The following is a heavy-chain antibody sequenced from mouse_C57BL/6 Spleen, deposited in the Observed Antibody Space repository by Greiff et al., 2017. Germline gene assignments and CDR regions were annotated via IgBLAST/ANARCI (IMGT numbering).Heavy chain of an antibody. CDR3: ARDRGTTVVAYFDY. D-gene: IGHD1-1*01. CDR1: GFTFSSYA. CDR2: ISDGGSYT. J-gene: IGHJ2*01. Sequence: DVKLVESGGGLVKPGGSLKLSCAASGFTFSSYAMSWVRQTPEKRLEWVATISDGGSYTYYPDNVKGRFTISRDNAKNNLYLQMSHLKSEDTAMYYCARDRGTTVVAYFDYWGQGTTLTVSS. V-gene: IGHV5-4*01.